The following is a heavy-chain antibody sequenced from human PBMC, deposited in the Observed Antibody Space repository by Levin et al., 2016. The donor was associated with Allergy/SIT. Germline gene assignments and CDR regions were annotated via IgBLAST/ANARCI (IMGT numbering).Heavy chain of an antibody. V-gene: IGHV4-39*01. D-gene: IGHD1-7*01. Sequence: WIRQPPGKGLEWIGSIYYSGSTYYNPSLKSRVTISVDTSKNQFSLKLSSVTAADTAVYYCASLKGVNNWNYVFEDLYYFDYWGQGTLVTVSS. CDR2: IYYSGST. CDR3: ASLKGVNNWNYVFEDLYYFDY. J-gene: IGHJ4*02.